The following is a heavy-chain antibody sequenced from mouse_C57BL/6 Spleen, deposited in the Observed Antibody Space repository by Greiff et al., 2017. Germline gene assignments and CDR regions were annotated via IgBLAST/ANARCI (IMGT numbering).Heavy chain of an antibody. D-gene: IGHD1-1*01. V-gene: IGHV3-1*01. CDR1: GYSITSGYD. CDR2: ISYSGST. CDR3: ARDYYYGSSYEAWFAY. J-gene: IGHJ3*01. Sequence: DVKLQESGPGMVKPSQSLSLTCTVTGYSITSGYDWHWIRHFPGNKLEWMGYISYSGSTNYNPSLKSRISITHDTSKNHFFLKLNSVTTEDTATYYCARDYYYGSSYEAWFAYWGQGTLVTVSA.